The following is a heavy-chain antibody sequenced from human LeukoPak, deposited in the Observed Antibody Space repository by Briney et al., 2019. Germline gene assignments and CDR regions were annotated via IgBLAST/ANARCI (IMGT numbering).Heavy chain of an antibody. CDR3: ARPPYYDFWSGYSETHFDY. CDR1: GFTFSSYA. V-gene: IGHV3-30-3*01. J-gene: IGHJ4*02. CDR2: ISYDGSNK. D-gene: IGHD3-3*01. Sequence: PGGSLRLSCAASGFTFSSYAMHWVRQAPGEGLEWVAVISYDGSNKYYADSVKGRFTISRDNSKNTLYLQMNSLRAEDTAVYYCARPPYYDFWSGYSETHFDYWGQGTLVTVSS.